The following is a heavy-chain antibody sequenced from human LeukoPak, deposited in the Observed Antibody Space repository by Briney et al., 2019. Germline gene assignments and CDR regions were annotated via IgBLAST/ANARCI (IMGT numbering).Heavy chain of an antibody. CDR3: ARHLLATISVFVY. CDR2: IYYSGTT. J-gene: IGHJ4*02. Sequence: RSSETLSLTCTASGGSINNYYWSWIRQPPGKGLEWVGYIYYSGTTSFHASLESRVTISVDTSKNQFSLKLNSVTAADTAVYYCARHLLATISVFVYWGEGALVTVSS. D-gene: IGHD2-15*01. V-gene: IGHV4-59*08. CDR1: GGSINNYY.